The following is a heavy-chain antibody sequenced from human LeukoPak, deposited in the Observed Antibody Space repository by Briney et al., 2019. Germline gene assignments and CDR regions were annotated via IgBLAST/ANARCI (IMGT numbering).Heavy chain of an antibody. V-gene: IGHV1-69*04. D-gene: IGHD2-15*01. CDR3: AKSVVVVAWGMDV. CDR1: GGTFSSYA. Sequence: SVKVSCKASGGTFSSYAISWVRQAPGQGLEWMARIIPIFGIANYAQKFQGRVTITADKSTSTAYMELSSLRSEDTAVYYCAKSVVVVAWGMDVWGQGTTVTVSS. J-gene: IGHJ6*02. CDR2: IIPIFGIA.